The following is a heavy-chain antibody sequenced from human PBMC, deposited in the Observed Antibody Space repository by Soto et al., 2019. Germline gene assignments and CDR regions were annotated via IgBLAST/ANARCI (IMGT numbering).Heavy chain of an antibody. Sequence: PSETLSLTRAVYGGSFSGYYWSWIRQPPGKGLEWIGEINHSGSTNYNPSLKSRVTISVDTSKNQFSLKLSSVAAADTAVYYCARFWRPSSSWQYYYYGMDVWGQGTTVTVSS. V-gene: IGHV4-34*01. CDR1: GGSFSGYY. J-gene: IGHJ6*02. CDR2: INHSGST. D-gene: IGHD6-13*01. CDR3: ARFWRPSSSWQYYYYGMDV.